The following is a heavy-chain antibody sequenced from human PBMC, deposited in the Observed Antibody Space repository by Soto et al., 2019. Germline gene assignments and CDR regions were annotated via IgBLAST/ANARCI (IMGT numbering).Heavy chain of an antibody. CDR3: ARYTSGYHLKEYFQH. V-gene: IGHV1-18*04. CDR1: GYTFTSYG. CDR2: ISAYNGNT. Sequence: ASVKVSCKASGYTFTSYGISWVRQAPGQGLEWMGWISAYNGNTNYAQKLQGRVTMTTDTSTSTAYMELRSLRSDDTAVYYCARYTSGYHLKEYFQHWGQGTLVTVSA. J-gene: IGHJ1*01. D-gene: IGHD3-22*01.